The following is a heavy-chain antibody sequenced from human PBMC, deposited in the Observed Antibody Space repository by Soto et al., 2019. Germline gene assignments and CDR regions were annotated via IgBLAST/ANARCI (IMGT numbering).Heavy chain of an antibody. CDR3: ARGSGWYYY. CDR1: GGSIRSYY. D-gene: IGHD6-19*01. J-gene: IGHJ4*02. V-gene: IGHV4-4*08. CDR2: IYSSGST. Sequence: QVQLQESGPGLVKPSETLSLTCTVSGGSIRSYYWSWIRQPPGKGLEWIGYIYSSGSTNYNPSLKXRXTKXVDTSKNQFSLKLSSVTAADTAVYYCARGSGWYYYWGQGILVTVSS.